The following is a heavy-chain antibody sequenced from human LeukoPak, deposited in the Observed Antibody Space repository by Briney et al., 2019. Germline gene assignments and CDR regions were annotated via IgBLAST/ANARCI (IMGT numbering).Heavy chain of an antibody. CDR3: ARDYPTSGIVTIFDY. D-gene: IGHD1-1*01. CDR2: ITASGGST. CDR1: GFTFNNYA. J-gene: IGHJ4*02. V-gene: IGHV3-23*01. Sequence: GGSLRLSCASTGFTFNNYAMIWVRQAPGKGLEWVSSITASGGSTYCADSVRGRFTISRDNSKNTLYLQMSSLRAEDTAVYYCARDYPTSGIVTIFDYWGQGTLVTVSS.